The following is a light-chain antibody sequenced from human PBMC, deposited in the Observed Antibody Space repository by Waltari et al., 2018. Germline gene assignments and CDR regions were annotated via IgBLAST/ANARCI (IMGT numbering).Light chain of an antibody. J-gene: IGKJ4*01. CDR2: LGS. Sequence: DVVMTQSPLTLPVTPGEPASISCRSSQSLLHSNGDNYLEWFLQKPGQSPQLLIYLGSNRASGVPDRCSGSGSGTDFTLKISSVEAEDVGVYYCMQSVQTPLTFGGGTKVEIK. V-gene: IGKV2-28*01. CDR3: MQSVQTPLT. CDR1: QSLLHSNGDNY.